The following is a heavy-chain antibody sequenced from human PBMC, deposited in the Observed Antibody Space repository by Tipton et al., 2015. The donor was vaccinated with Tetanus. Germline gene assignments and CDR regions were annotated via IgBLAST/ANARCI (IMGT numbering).Heavy chain of an antibody. CDR3: AGEWWGRLGGAFDI. J-gene: IGHJ3*02. Sequence: SLRLSCAASEFTFSSYAMHWVRQAPGKGLEWVAYTSFDGSKRDYADSVKGRFSISRDNSKNTLYLQMDRLRPEDTAVYYCAGEWWGRLGGAFDIWGLGTKVTVSS. D-gene: IGHD2-21*02. V-gene: IGHV3-30-3*01. CDR1: EFTFSSYA. CDR2: TSFDGSKR.